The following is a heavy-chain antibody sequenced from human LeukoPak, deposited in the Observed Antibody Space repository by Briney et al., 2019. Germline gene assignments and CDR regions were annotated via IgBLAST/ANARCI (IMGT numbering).Heavy chain of an antibody. V-gene: IGHV1-46*01. Sequence: ASVKVSCKASGYTFTSYYMHWVRQAPGQGLEWMGIINPSGGSTSYAQKFQGRVTMTRDTSTSTVYMELSSLRSEDTAVYYCARDAQPTDILTGYFAYWVQGTLVTVSS. D-gene: IGHD3-9*01. CDR3: ARDAQPTDILTGYFAY. CDR2: INPSGGST. CDR1: GYTFTSYY. J-gene: IGHJ4*02.